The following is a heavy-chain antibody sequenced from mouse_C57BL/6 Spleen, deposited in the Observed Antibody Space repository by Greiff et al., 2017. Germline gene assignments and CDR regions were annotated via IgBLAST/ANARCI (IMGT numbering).Heavy chain of an antibody. V-gene: IGHV3-1*01. J-gene: IGHJ3*01. CDR3: ASSLAY. Sequence: EVMLVESGPGLVKPSQSLSLTCTVTGYSITSGYDWHWIRHFPGNQLEWMGYISFSGSTNYNPSLKSRISLTHDTSKNHFFLKLNSVTTEDTATYYCASSLAYWGQGTLVTVSA. CDR2: ISFSGST. CDR1: GYSITSGYD.